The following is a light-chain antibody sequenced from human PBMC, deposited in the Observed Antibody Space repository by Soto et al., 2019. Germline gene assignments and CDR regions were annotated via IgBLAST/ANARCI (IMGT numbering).Light chain of an antibody. V-gene: IGKV4-1*01. J-gene: IGKJ2*03. CDR1: QSVLYSSNNKNY. CDR3: QQYYSTPYS. CDR2: WAS. Sequence: DLVMTQSPDSLAVSLGERSTINFKSSQSVLYSSNNKNYVAWYQQKPGQTPKLLSYWASTREAGVPDRFSGSGSGADFTLASSSLQVDDMAVYSFQQYYSTPYSVGRGTKLEIK.